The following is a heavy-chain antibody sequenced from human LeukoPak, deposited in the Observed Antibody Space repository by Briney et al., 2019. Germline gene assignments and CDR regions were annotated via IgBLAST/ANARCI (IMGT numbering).Heavy chain of an antibody. V-gene: IGHV3-64*01. D-gene: IGHD6-13*01. CDR2: ISSNGGST. CDR3: ARGLAAAAYDVFDI. Sequence: PGESLRLSCAATGFTFCSYAMHWVRQAPGKGLEYVSAISSNGGSTYYANSVKGRFTISRDNSKNTLYLQMGSLRAEDMAVYYCARGLAAAAYDVFDIRGQGTMVTVSS. J-gene: IGHJ3*02. CDR1: GFTFCSYA.